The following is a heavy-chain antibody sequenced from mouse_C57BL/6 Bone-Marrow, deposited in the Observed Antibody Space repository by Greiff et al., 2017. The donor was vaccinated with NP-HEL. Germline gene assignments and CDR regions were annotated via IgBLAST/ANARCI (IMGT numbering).Heavy chain of an antibody. V-gene: IGHV1-81*01. Sequence: VNVVESGAELARPGASVKLSCKASGYTFTSYGISWVKQRTGQGLEWIGEIYPRSGNTYYNEKFKGKATLTADKSSSTAYMELRSLTSEDSAVYFCARRWLLRGENFDVWGTGTTVTVSS. D-gene: IGHD2-3*01. CDR2: IYPRSGNT. CDR3: ARRWLLRGENFDV. J-gene: IGHJ1*03. CDR1: GYTFTSYG.